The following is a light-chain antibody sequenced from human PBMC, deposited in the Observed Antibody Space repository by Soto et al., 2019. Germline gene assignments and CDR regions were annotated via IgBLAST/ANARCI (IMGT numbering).Light chain of an antibody. CDR3: QQYNSYPWT. CDR1: QSINSW. CDR2: KAS. J-gene: IGKJ1*01. Sequence: DIQMTQSPSTLSAFVGDRVRITCRASQSINSWLAWYQQKPGKAPKLLIYKASSLESGVPSRFSGSGSGTEFTLIISGLQPDDFATYYCQQYNSYPWTFGQGTKVDIK. V-gene: IGKV1-5*03.